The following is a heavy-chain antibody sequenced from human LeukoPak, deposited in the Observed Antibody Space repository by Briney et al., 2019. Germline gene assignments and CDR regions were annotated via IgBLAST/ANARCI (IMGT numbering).Heavy chain of an antibody. Sequence: ASVKVSCKASGYTFTIYAMNWVRQAPGQGLEWMGWINTNTGNPTYAQGFTGRFVFSLDTSVSTAYLQISSLKAEDTAVYYCAKQSLGEPNMPYNWFDPWGQGTLVTVSS. CDR1: GYTFTIYA. J-gene: IGHJ5*02. D-gene: IGHD3-10*01. CDR2: INTNTGNP. V-gene: IGHV7-4-1*02. CDR3: AKQSLGEPNMPYNWFDP.